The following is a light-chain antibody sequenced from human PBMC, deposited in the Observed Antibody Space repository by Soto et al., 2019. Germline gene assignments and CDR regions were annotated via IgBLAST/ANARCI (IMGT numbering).Light chain of an antibody. CDR2: EGS. Sequence: QSALTQPASVSGSPGQSITISCIGIISDVGNYHLVSWYQQHPGKAPKLMIYEGSKRPSGVSNRFSGSKSGNTASLTISGLQAEDEADYYCYSYAGSYTNVFGSGTKLTVL. CDR1: ISDVGNYHL. J-gene: IGLJ1*01. V-gene: IGLV2-14*02. CDR3: YSYAGSYTNV.